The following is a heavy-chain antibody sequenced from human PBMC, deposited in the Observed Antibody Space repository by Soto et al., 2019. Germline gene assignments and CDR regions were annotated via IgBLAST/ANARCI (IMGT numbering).Heavy chain of an antibody. CDR3: AKDRQGSGPDFDL. CDR1: GFTFSSYA. Sequence: GGSLRLSCAASGFTFSSYAMSWVRQAPGKGLEWVSAISGSGGTFDANSVRGRFTISKDDSKNTLYLQMNSLRVEDTALYYCAKDRQGSGPDFDLWGRGTLVTVSS. D-gene: IGHD3-10*01. V-gene: IGHV3-23*01. CDR2: ISGSGGT. J-gene: IGHJ2*01.